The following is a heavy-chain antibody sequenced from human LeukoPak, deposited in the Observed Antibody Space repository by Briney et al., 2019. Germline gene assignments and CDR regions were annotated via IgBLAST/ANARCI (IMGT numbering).Heavy chain of an antibody. J-gene: IGHJ4*02. V-gene: IGHV3-21*01. Sequence: GGSLRLSCAASGFTFSSYSMNWVRQAPGKGPEWVSSISSSSSYIYSADSVKGRFTISRDNAKNSLYLQMNSLRAEDTAVYYCASKITMVRGVIITPDYWGQGTLVTVSS. D-gene: IGHD3-10*01. CDR3: ASKITMVRGVIITPDY. CDR2: ISSSSSYI. CDR1: GFTFSSYS.